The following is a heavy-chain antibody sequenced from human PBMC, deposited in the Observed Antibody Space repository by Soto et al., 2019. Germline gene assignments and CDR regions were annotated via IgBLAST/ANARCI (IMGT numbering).Heavy chain of an antibody. CDR1: GFTFSSYG. CDR3: VRWDGYGDL. D-gene: IGHD5-18*01. V-gene: IGHV3-30*03. CDR2: ISYDGSHK. Sequence: QVQLVESGGGVVQPGRSLRLSCAASGFTFSSYGMHWVRQAPGKGLEWVAVISYDGSHKYHADSVKGRFTISRDSSQNTVDLQMNSLRVEDTAKYYCVRWDGYGDLWGQGTLVTVSS. J-gene: IGHJ4*02.